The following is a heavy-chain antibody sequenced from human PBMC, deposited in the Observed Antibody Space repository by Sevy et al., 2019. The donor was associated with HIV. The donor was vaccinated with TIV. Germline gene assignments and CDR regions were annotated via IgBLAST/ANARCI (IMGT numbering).Heavy chain of an antibody. Sequence: ASVKVSCKASGYIFSDYYIHWVRQAPGQGLEWMAWINSDSGVTSYAQRFQGEVTVTRDTSLRTAYLELTNLKSNDTAIYYCARLTTQPTSDLYGLDVWGQGTTVTVSS. CDR1: GYIFSDYY. V-gene: IGHV1-2*02. D-gene: IGHD4-17*01. J-gene: IGHJ6*02. CDR3: ARLTTQPTSDLYGLDV. CDR2: INSDSGVT.